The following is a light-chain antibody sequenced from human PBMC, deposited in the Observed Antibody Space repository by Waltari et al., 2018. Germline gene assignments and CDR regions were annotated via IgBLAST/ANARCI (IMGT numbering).Light chain of an antibody. J-gene: IGKJ2*01. CDR1: QSVLFSSNNKNY. Sequence: DIMMTQSPDSLAVSLGERATINCKSSQSVLFSSNNKNYLAWYQHKPGQPPKLLIYWASTRESGVPDRFSGSGSGTDFTLTISSLQAEDVAVYYCQQYYSLPYTFGPGTRLEIK. CDR2: WAS. V-gene: IGKV4-1*01. CDR3: QQYYSLPYT.